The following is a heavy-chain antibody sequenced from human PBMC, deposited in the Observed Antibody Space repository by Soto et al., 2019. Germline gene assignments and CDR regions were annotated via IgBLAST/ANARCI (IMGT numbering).Heavy chain of an antibody. D-gene: IGHD3-10*01. CDR1: GGTFSSYT. CDR3: ATRRGDGYNDY. J-gene: IGHJ4*02. CDR2: IIPILGIA. Sequence: QVQLVQSGAEVKKPGSSVKVSCKASGGTFSSYTISWERQAPGQGLEWMGRIIPILGIANYAQKFQGRVTITEDKSTSTAYMELSSLRSADTAVYYCATRRGDGYNDYWGQGTLVTVSS. V-gene: IGHV1-69*02.